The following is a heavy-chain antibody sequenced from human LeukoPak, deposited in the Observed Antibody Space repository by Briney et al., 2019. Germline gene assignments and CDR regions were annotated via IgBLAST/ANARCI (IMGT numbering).Heavy chain of an antibody. J-gene: IGHJ4*02. CDR2: ISSSGSTI. D-gene: IGHD3-16*02. CDR1: GFTFSSYE. Sequence: GGSLRLSCAASGFTFSSYEMNWVRQAPGKELEWVSYISSSGSTIYYADSVKGRFTISRDNAKNSLYLQMNSLRAEDTAVYYCARGGGYDYFWGSYRYLGLDYWGQGTLVTVSS. CDR3: ARGGGYDYFWGSYRYLGLDY. V-gene: IGHV3-48*03.